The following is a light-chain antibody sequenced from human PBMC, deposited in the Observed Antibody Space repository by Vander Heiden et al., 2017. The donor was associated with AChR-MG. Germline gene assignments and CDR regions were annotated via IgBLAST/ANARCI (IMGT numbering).Light chain of an antibody. CDR1: SSDVGYYNL. CDR3: TSYAGSFVVL. CDR2: EGI. V-gene: IGLV2-23*01. J-gene: IGLJ2*01. Sequence: QSALTQPASVSGSPGQSITISCTGTSSDVGYYNLVSWYQQRPGKAPKRRRYEGIKRPSGVSNRFSGSKSGNTESLTISGLQAEDEADDDCTSYAGSFVVLCGGGPKLT.